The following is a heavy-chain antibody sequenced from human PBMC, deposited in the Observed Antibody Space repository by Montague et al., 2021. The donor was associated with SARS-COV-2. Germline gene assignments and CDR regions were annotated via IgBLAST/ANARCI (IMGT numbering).Heavy chain of an antibody. V-gene: IGHV4-59*01. CDR2: VSYRGST. CDR1: GGSMSSYH. D-gene: IGHD3-10*01. CDR3: AGDVRYYYDQ. J-gene: IGHJ4*02. Sequence: SETLSLTCSVSGGSMSSYHWVWIRQPPGKGLEWIGYVSYRGSTNYNFSLKSRFTISLDTSKNRFPLTVTSVAAAATAGYSGAGDVRYYYDQWGQGILVTVSS.